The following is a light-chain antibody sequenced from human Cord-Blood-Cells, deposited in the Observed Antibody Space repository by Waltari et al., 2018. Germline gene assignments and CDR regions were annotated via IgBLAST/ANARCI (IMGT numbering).Light chain of an antibody. CDR3: QQYRT. J-gene: IGKJ1*01. V-gene: IGKV1-5*03. CDR2: KAS. CDR1: QSISSW. Sequence: DIQMTQSPSTLSASVGDRVTSTCRASQSISSWLAWYQQKPGKAPKLLIYKASSLESGVTSRFSGSGSGTEFTLTISSLQPDDFATYYCQQYRTFGQGTKVEIK.